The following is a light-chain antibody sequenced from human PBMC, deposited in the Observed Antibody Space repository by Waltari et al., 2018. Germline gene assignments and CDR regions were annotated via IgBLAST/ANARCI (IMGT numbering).Light chain of an antibody. Sequence: DIQMTQSPSSLSASVGDRVTITCRASQSISSYLNWYQQKPGKAPKLLIYAASSLQSGVPSRFSDSGSGTDFTLTISSLQPEDFATYYCQQSYNTPPTFGQGTKVEIK. V-gene: IGKV1-39*01. CDR2: AAS. J-gene: IGKJ1*01. CDR3: QQSYNTPPT. CDR1: QSISSY.